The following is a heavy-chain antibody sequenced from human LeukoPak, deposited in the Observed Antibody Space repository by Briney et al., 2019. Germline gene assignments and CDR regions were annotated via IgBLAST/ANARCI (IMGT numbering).Heavy chain of an antibody. CDR2: ISSSSSYI. J-gene: IGHJ4*02. Sequence: GGSLRLSCAASGFTFSSYSMNWVRQAPGKGLEWVSSISSSSSYIYYADSVKGRFTISRDNAKNSLYLQMNSLRAEDTAVYYCARALTGGPCIAAAGTYGYWGQGTLVTVSS. V-gene: IGHV3-21*01. CDR3: ARALTGGPCIAAAGTYGY. D-gene: IGHD6-13*01. CDR1: GFTFSSYS.